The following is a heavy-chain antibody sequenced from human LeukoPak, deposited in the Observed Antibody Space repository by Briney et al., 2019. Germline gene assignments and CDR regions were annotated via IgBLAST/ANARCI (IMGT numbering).Heavy chain of an antibody. CDR1: GGSISSGDYY. J-gene: IGHJ4*02. CDR2: IYYSVST. Sequence: SETLSLTCTVSGGSISSGDYYWSWIRQPPGKGLEWIGYIYYSVSTYYNPSHKSRVTISVDTSKNQFSLKLSSVTAADTAVYYCAREGSYYYDSSGYYYSDYWGQGTLVTVSS. D-gene: IGHD3-22*01. CDR3: AREGSYYYDSSGYYYSDY. V-gene: IGHV4-30-4*01.